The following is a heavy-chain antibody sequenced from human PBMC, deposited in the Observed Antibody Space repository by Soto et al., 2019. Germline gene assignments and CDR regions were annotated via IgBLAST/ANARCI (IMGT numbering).Heavy chain of an antibody. Sequence: QVQLQESGPGLVKPSGTLSLTCAVSGGSISSSNWWSWVRQPPGQGLEWIGEIYHSGSTNYNPSLKSRVTISVDKSKNQFSLKLSSVTAADTAVYYCVTYYYDSSGYYGDYWGQGTLVTVSS. V-gene: IGHV4-4*02. J-gene: IGHJ4*02. CDR3: VTYYYDSSGYYGDY. CDR2: IYHSGST. CDR1: GGSISSSNW. D-gene: IGHD3-22*01.